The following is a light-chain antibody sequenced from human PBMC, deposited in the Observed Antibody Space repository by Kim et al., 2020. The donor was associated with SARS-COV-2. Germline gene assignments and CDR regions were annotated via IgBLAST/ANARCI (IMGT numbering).Light chain of an antibody. CDR3: QVWDSSTDHPV. CDR2: YDS. V-gene: IGLV3-21*04. J-gene: IGLJ3*02. Sequence: SYELTQPPSASVAPGKTARITCGGNNIGSKSVHWYQQKPGQAPVLVIYYDSDRPSGIHERFSGSKSGNTATLTISRVEAGDEADYYCQVWDSSTDHPVFGGGTQLTVL. CDR1: NIGSKS.